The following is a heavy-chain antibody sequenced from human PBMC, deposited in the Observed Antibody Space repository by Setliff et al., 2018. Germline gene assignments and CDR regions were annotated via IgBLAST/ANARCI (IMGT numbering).Heavy chain of an antibody. J-gene: IGHJ3*02. CDR3: ATNSGGNTIDAFDI. D-gene: IGHD2-15*01. CDR2: IYHSGST. V-gene: IGHV4-38-2*01. CDR1: GYSIRNGYY. Sequence: SETLSLTCGVSGYSIRNGYYWAWIRQPPGKGLEWIGEIYHSGSTNYNPSLKSRVTISVDTSKNQFSLKLSSVTAADTAVYYCATNSGGNTIDAFDIWGQGTMVTV.